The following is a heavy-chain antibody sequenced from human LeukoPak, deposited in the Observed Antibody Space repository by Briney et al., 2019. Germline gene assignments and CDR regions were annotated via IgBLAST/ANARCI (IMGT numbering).Heavy chain of an antibody. CDR1: GFTFSSYA. V-gene: IGHV3-23*01. J-gene: IGHJ3*02. D-gene: IGHD2-15*01. CDR2: ISGSGGST. Sequence: GGSLRLSRAASGFTFSSYAMSWVRQAPGKGLEWVSAISGSGGSTYYADSVKGRFTISRDNSKNTLYLQMNSLRAEDTAVYYCAKDRGYCSGGSCPDAFDIWGQGTMVTVSS. CDR3: AKDRGYCSGGSCPDAFDI.